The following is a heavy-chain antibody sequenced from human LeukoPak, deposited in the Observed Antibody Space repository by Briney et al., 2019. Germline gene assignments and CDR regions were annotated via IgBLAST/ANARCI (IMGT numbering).Heavy chain of an antibody. CDR1: GGSHSSGGYY. CDR2: IYYSGST. Sequence: PSETLSLTCTVSGGSHSSGGYYLSWIRQHPGKGLEWIVYIYYSGSTYYNPSLKSRVTISVDTPKNQFSLKLSSVTAADTAVYYCARDVPYYYDSSGYYLFDPWGQGTLVTVSS. V-gene: IGHV4-31*03. CDR3: ARDVPYYYDSSGYYLFDP. D-gene: IGHD3-22*01. J-gene: IGHJ5*02.